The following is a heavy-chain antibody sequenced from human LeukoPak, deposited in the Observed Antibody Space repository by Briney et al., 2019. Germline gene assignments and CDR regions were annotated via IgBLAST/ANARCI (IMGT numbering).Heavy chain of an antibody. CDR3: ARGMRAHSNFPYFDY. D-gene: IGHD4-11*01. CDR2: TYYKSKWYN. CDR1: GDSVSSNSAS. J-gene: IGHJ4*02. Sequence: SQNLSLTCVISGDSVSSNSASWNWIRQSPSRGLEWLGRTYYKSKWYNDYAVSVKSRITITPDTSKKQFSLQLNSVTPEDTAVYYCARGMRAHSNFPYFDYWGQGSRVTVSS. V-gene: IGHV6-1*01.